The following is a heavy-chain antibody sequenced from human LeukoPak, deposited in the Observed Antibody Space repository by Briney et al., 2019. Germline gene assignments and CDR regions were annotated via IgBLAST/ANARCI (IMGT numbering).Heavy chain of an antibody. CDR2: INPNSGGT. CDR3: ARDLHPSYYGSGRAMDV. CDR1: GYTFTCYY. J-gene: IGHJ6*03. V-gene: IGHV1-2*02. Sequence: ASVKVSCKASGYTFTCYYMHWVRQAPGQGLEWMGWINPNSGGTNYAQKFQGRVTMTRDTSISTAYMELSRLRSDDTAVYYCARDLHPSYYGSGRAMDVWGKGTTVTISS. D-gene: IGHD3-10*01.